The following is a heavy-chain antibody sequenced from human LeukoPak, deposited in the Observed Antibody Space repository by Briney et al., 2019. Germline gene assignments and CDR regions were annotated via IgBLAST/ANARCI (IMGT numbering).Heavy chain of an antibody. CDR2: ISGSGGST. CDR3: AKAVRWLVRVNYFDY. V-gene: IGHV3-23*01. J-gene: IGHJ4*02. CDR1: GFTFSSYA. Sequence: GGSLRLSCAASGFTFSSYAMSWVRQAPGKGLEWVSAISGSGGSTYYADSVKGRFTISRDNSKNTLYLQMNSLRAEDTAVYYCAKAVRWLVRVNYFDYWGQGTLVTVSS. D-gene: IGHD6-19*01.